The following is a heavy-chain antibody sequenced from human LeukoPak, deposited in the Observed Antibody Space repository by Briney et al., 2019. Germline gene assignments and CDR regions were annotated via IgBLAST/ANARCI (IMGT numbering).Heavy chain of an antibody. J-gene: IGHJ5*02. CDR3: ARGPNDKIKVEVWFDP. CDR1: GGSFSGYY. D-gene: IGHD2-15*01. CDR2: INHSGST. Sequence: SETLSLTCAVYGGSFSGYYWTWIRQPPGKGLEWIGEINHSGSTNYNPSLKSRVTISVDTSKNQFSLKLSSVTAADTAVYYCARGPNDKIKVEVWFDPWGQGTLVTVSS. V-gene: IGHV4-34*01.